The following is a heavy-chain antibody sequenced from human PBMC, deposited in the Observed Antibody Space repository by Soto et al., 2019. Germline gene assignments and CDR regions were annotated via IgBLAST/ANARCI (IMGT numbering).Heavy chain of an antibody. CDR3: AMRLRYCSGRNGYYYYFES. CDR2: INPSGST. J-gene: IGHJ4*01. CDR1: DGSLSDYF. D-gene: IGHD2-15*01. Sequence: PSETLSLACGVNDGSLSDYFWSWIRQFPGKWVEWIGEINPSGSTSNNPPLKSRVTLSIDTSKNQFSLRLSSVAAADMAVYYCAMRLRYCSGRNGYYYYFESWVHATLVNVSS. V-gene: IGHV4-34*01.